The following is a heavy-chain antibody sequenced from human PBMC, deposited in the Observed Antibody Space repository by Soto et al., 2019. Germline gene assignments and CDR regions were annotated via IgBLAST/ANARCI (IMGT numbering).Heavy chain of an antibody. CDR1: GGSISSYY. Sequence: PSETLSLTCTVSGGSISSYYWSWIRQPPGKGLEWIGYIYYSGSTNYNPSLKSRVTISVDTSKNQFSLKLSSVTAADTAVYYCARVDSGDFWSGSSPANFDYWGQGTLVTVS. CDR2: IYYSGST. V-gene: IGHV4-59*01. D-gene: IGHD3-3*01. J-gene: IGHJ4*02. CDR3: ARVDSGDFWSGSSPANFDY.